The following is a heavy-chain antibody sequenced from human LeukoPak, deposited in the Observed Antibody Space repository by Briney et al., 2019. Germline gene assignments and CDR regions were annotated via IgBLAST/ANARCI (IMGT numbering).Heavy chain of an antibody. D-gene: IGHD3-3*01. V-gene: IGHV5-51*01. Sequence: GESLKISCKGSGYSFTSYWIGWVRQMPGKGLEWMGIIYPGDSDTRYSPSFQGQVTISADKSISTAYLQWSSLKASDTAMYYCARVGPPNDFWSGYFPNWFDPWGQGTLVTVSS. J-gene: IGHJ5*02. CDR1: GYSFTSYW. CDR3: ARVGPPNDFWSGYFPNWFDP. CDR2: IYPGDSDT.